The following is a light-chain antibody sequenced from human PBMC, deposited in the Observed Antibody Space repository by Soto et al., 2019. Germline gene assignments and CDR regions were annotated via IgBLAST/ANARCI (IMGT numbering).Light chain of an antibody. V-gene: IGKV3-20*01. CDR2: GAS. CDR3: HHYVGSPWA. J-gene: IGKJ1*01. CDR1: QSVNRF. Sequence: EIVLTQSPGTLSLSPGERATLSCRASQSVNRFLAWFQQKPGQAPRLLIYGASNRATGIPDRFSGSGSETDFTLTITRLEPEDSALYYCHHYVGSPWAFGQGTKVEIK.